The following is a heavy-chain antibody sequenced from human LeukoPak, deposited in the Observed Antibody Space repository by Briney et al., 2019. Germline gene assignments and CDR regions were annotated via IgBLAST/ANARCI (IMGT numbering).Heavy chain of an antibody. J-gene: IGHJ5*02. CDR1: GGSISSSSYY. D-gene: IGHD2-15*01. CDR3: ARRGRYCSGGSCFIGLFDP. V-gene: IGHV4-39*01. Sequence: PSETLSLTCTVSGGSISSSSYYWGWLRQPPGKGLEWIVSIYYSGITYYNPSLKSRVTISVDTSKNQFSLKLSSVTAADTAVYYCARRGRYCSGGSCFIGLFDPWGQGTLVTVSS. CDR2: IYYSGIT.